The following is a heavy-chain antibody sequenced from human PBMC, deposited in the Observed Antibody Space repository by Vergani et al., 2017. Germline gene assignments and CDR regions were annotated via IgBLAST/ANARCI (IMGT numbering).Heavy chain of an antibody. Sequence: QVQLVESGGGVVQPGRSLRLSCAASGFTFSSYGMHWVRQAPGKGLEWVAVIWYDGSNKYYADSVKGRFTISRDNSKNTLYLQMNSLRAEDTAVYYCAGDHGSGRYSKAGWGNYDMDVWGKGTTVTVSS. V-gene: IGHV3-33*01. J-gene: IGHJ6*03. CDR3: AGDHGSGRYSKAGWGNYDMDV. D-gene: IGHD3-10*01. CDR2: IWYDGSNK. CDR1: GFTFSSYG.